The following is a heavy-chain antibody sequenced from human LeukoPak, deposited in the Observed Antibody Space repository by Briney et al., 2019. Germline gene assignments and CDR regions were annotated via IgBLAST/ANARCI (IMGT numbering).Heavy chain of an antibody. V-gene: IGHV3-7*01. Sequence: PGGSLRLSCAASGFTFSNYWMNWVRQAPGKGLEWVANIKQDGGEKSYVDSVKGRFTISRDNAKNSLHLQMNSLRAEDTAVYYCARDRGGSARHGFDAFDIWGQGTMVTVSS. J-gene: IGHJ3*02. CDR2: IKQDGGEK. CDR1: GFTFSNYW. CDR3: ARDRGGSARHGFDAFDI. D-gene: IGHD3-10*01.